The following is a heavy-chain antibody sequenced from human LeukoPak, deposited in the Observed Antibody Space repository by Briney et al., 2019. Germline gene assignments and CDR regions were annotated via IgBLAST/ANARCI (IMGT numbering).Heavy chain of an antibody. D-gene: IGHD4/OR15-4a*01. CDR2: IYTSGSI. Sequence: SETLSLTCTVSGGSISSYYWSWIRQPAGKGLEWIGRIYTSGSITYNPSLKSRVSMSVDTSKNQFSLKLSSVTAADTAVYYCTRYNSDNGCFDSWGQGTLVTVSS. CDR3: TRYNSDNGCFDS. CDR1: GGSISSYY. V-gene: IGHV4-4*07. J-gene: IGHJ4*02.